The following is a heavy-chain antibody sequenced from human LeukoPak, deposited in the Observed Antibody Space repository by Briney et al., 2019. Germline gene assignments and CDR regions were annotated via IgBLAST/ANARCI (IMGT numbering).Heavy chain of an antibody. Sequence: GGSLRLSCAASGFTFSSYAMSWVRQAPGKGLEWVSAISGSGGSTYYADSVKGRFTISRDNSKSTLYLQMNSLRAEDTAVYYCAKAWTYCSGGSCYYYYGMDVWGQGTTVTVSS. D-gene: IGHD2-15*01. CDR1: GFTFSSYA. V-gene: IGHV3-23*01. CDR2: ISGSGGST. CDR3: AKAWTYCSGGSCYYYYGMDV. J-gene: IGHJ6*02.